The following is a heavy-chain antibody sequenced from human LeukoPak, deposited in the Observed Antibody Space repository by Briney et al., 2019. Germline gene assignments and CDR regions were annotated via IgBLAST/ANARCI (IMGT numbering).Heavy chain of an antibody. V-gene: IGHV3-13*03. D-gene: IGHD6-19*01. Sequence: GGSRRLSCAACGFTFSSYDMHWGRRATGKGLEWVSAIGTAGDTYYPGSVKGQFTISRENAKNSLYLQMNSLRAEDTAVYYCARDVAGWSSGWYYALDIWGQGTMVTVSS. CDR3: ARDVAGWSSGWYYALDI. CDR1: GFTFSSYD. CDR2: IGTAGDT. J-gene: IGHJ3*02.